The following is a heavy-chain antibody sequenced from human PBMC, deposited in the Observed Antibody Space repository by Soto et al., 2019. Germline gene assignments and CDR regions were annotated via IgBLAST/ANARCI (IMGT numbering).Heavy chain of an antibody. V-gene: IGHV4-30-4*01. CDR2: IYYSGST. CDR1: GGSISSGDYY. J-gene: IGHJ5*02. Sequence: SETLSLTCTVSGGSISSGDYYWSWIRQPPGKGLEWIGYIYYSGSTYYNPSLKSRVTISVDTSKNQFSLKLSSVTAADTAVYYGARAMLVTQNWFDPWGQGTLVTVSS. CDR3: ARAMLVTQNWFDP. D-gene: IGHD2-21*02.